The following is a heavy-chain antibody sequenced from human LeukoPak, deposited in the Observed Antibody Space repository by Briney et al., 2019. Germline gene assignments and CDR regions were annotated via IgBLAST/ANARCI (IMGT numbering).Heavy chain of an antibody. CDR3: ARERGAAAGTYDY. J-gene: IGHJ4*02. Sequence: SETLSLTCAVYGGSFSGYYWSWILQPPGKGLEWIGEINHSGSTNYNPSLKSRVTISEDTSKNQFYLKLSSVTAADTAVYYCARERGAAAGTYDYWGQGTLVTVSS. CDR2: INHSGST. V-gene: IGHV4-34*01. CDR1: GGSFSGYY. D-gene: IGHD6-13*01.